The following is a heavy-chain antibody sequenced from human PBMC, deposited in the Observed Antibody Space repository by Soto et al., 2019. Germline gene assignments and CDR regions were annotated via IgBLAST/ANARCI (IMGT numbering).Heavy chain of an antibody. CDR1: GFTFTTYS. J-gene: IGHJ2*01. CDR3: AKEHSNDKWFFDF. V-gene: IGHV3-30*18. CDR2: IGSDGTIK. Sequence: QVHLAESGGGVVQPGRSLRLSCLASGFTFTTYSIHWLRQAPGKGLEWVSVIGSDGTIKYYADSVKGWFTASRDNFKNTVFLQMNSLTTEDTSVYYCAKEHSNDKWFFDFWGRGTLVTVFS. D-gene: IGHD3-22*01.